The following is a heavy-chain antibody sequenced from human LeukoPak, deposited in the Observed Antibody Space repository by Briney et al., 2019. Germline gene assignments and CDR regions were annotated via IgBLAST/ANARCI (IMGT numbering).Heavy chain of an antibody. CDR3: ARSPTTPGTWYFDY. Sequence: PSQTLSLTCAVSGGSISSGGYSWSWIRQPPGRGPEWIGYIYHSGSTYYNPSLKSRVTISVDRSKNQFSLKLSSVTAADTAVYYCARSPTTPGTWYFDYWGQGTLVSVSS. CDR2: IYHSGST. CDR1: GGSISSGGYS. V-gene: IGHV4-30-2*01. D-gene: IGHD3-10*01. J-gene: IGHJ4*02.